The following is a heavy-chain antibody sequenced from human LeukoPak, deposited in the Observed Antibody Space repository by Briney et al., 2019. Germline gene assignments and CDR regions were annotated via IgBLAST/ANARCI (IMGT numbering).Heavy chain of an antibody. Sequence: PGGSLRLSCAASGFTFSDYYMSWIRQAPGKGLKWVSYISSSGSTIYYADSVKGRFTISRDNAKNSLYLQMNSLRAEDTAVYYCARDRNYYYYMDVWGKGTTVTVSS. V-gene: IGHV3-11*01. CDR1: GFTFSDYY. J-gene: IGHJ6*03. CDR3: ARDRNYYYYMDV. CDR2: ISSSGSTI.